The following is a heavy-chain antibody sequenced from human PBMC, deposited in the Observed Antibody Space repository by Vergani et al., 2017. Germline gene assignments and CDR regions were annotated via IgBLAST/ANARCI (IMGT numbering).Heavy chain of an antibody. CDR2: IIPFFGTP. J-gene: IGHJ6*02. CDR1: GDTFSTYA. V-gene: IGHV1-69*01. CDR3: ARDRQSDTAVAYYAMDV. Sequence: VQLLESGAEVKKPGSSVKVSCKASGDTFSTYAISWVRQAPGQGLEWMGGIIPFFGTPKYAQKFRGRVTITADESTSTAYMDVSSLRSEDTAVYYCARDRQSDTAVAYYAMDVWGQGTTVTVSS. D-gene: IGHD5-18*01.